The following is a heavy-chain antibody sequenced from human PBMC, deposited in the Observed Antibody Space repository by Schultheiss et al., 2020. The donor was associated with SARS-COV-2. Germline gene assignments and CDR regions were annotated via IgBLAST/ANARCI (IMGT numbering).Heavy chain of an antibody. D-gene: IGHD6-13*01. V-gene: IGHV5-51*01. CDR1: GYSFTSYW. CDR3: ARKGSSWFEY. Sequence: GGSLRLSCKGSGYSFTSYWIGWVRQMPGKGLEWMGIIYPGDSDTRYSPSFQGQVTISADKSISTAYLQWTSLKASDTAIYYCARKGSSWFEYWGQGTLVTVSS. CDR2: IYPGDSDT. J-gene: IGHJ4*02.